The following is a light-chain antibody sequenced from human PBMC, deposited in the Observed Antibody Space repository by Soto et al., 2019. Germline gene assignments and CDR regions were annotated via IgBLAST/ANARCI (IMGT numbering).Light chain of an antibody. CDR1: SADVGGYNF. V-gene: IGLV2-14*03. CDR2: DVS. Sequence: QSALTQPASVSGSPGQSITISCTGTSADVGGYNFVSWYQHRPDKAPKLMIYDVSNRPSGVSNRFSGSKSGNTASLTISGLQAEDEADYYCISYTSSRTHVVFGGGTKLTVL. CDR3: ISYTSSRTHVV. J-gene: IGLJ2*01.